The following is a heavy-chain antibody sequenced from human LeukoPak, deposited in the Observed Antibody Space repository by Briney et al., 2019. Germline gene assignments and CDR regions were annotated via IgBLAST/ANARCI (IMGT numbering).Heavy chain of an antibody. CDR3: ARLGGTVTTGWFDP. Sequence: GESLKISCKASGYTFSDYWIGWVRQMPGEGLEWMGIIYPGDSDTRYSPSFQGQVTISADKSISTAYLQWSSLKASDTAMYYCARLGGTVTTGWFDPWGQGTLVTVSS. V-gene: IGHV5-51*01. CDR1: GYTFSDYW. J-gene: IGHJ5*02. D-gene: IGHD4-17*01. CDR2: IYPGDSDT.